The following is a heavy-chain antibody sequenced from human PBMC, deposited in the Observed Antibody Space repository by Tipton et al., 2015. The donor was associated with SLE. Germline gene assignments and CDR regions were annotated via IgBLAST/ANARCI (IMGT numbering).Heavy chain of an antibody. CDR3: ARPGVAYGGYGAWAD. CDR2: INHSGST. V-gene: IGHV4-34*01. D-gene: IGHD5-12*01. CDR1: GGSSSGYY. Sequence: TLSLTCAVYGGSSSGYYWTWIRQPPGKGLAWIGEINHSGSTNYNPSLKSRVTISVDTSKNQFTLKLSSVTAADTAVYYCARPGVAYGGYGAWADWGQGTMLTVSS. J-gene: IGHJ3*01.